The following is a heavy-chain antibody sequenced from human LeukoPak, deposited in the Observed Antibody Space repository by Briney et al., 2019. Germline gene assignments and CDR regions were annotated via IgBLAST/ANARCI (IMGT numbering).Heavy chain of an antibody. CDR1: GGSISSYY. Sequence: SETLSLTCTVSGGSISSYYWSWIRQPPGKGLEWIGYIYYSGSTNYNPSLKSRVTISVDTSKNQFSLKLSSVTAADTAVYYFARDHRNYYDSSGYYAVFDYWGQGTLVTVSS. V-gene: IGHV4-59*01. CDR2: IYYSGST. CDR3: ARDHRNYYDSSGYYAVFDY. J-gene: IGHJ4*02. D-gene: IGHD3-22*01.